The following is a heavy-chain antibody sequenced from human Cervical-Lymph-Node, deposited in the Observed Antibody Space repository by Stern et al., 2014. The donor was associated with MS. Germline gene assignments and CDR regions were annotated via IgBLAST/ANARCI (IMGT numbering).Heavy chain of an antibody. CDR2: ISHDGSKK. Sequence: VQLEESGGGVVQPGRSLRLSCAGSGFTFSTYGMHWVRQAPGKGLEWGALISHDGSKKYYVDSVKGRFTISRDNSKNTMYVHMNSLRDEDTAVYYCAKDRGSGWSLDYWGQGTLVIVSS. J-gene: IGHJ4*02. D-gene: IGHD6-19*01. CDR3: AKDRGSGWSLDY. V-gene: IGHV3-30*18. CDR1: GFTFSTYG.